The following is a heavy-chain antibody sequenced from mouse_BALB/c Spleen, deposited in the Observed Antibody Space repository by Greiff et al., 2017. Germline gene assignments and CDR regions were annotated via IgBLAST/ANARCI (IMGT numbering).Heavy chain of an antibody. CDR1: GFTFSSYT. Sequence: EVQVVESGGGLVKPGGSLKLSCAASGFTFSSYTMSWVRQTPEKGLEWVATISSGGGNTYYPDSVKSRFTIARDNAKNNLYLQMSSLRSEDTALYNCARSLDYDNYYAMDYWGQGTSVTVSS. CDR3: ARSLDYDNYYAMDY. CDR2: ISSGGGNT. D-gene: IGHD2-4*01. V-gene: IGHV5-9*03. J-gene: IGHJ4*01.